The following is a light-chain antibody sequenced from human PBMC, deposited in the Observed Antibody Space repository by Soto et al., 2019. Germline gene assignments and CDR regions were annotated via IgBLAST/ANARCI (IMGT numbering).Light chain of an antibody. J-gene: IGKJ4*02. CDR1: QSVSSSY. Sequence: EVMLSLSAGALSLSLGERGTLSCNASQSVSSSYLAWYQQKPGQAPRLLIYGVSSRAIGVPDRFSGSGSGTDFTLTISRLEPEDFAAYYCQQYDSSPFTFGEGTKVAIK. CDR2: GVS. CDR3: QQYDSSPFT. V-gene: IGKV3-20*01.